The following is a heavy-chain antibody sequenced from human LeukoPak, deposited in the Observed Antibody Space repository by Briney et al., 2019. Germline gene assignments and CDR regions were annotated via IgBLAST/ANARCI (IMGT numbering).Heavy chain of an antibody. CDR3: ASLLGDKTIFDY. CDR2: IKRDGSGE. J-gene: IGHJ4*02. Sequence: GGSLRLSCAASGFIFSSRWMSWVRQAPGKGLEWVANIKRDGSGEYYVDSVKGRFTISRDNVKNSLYLQMNSLRAEDTAVYYWASLLGDKTIFDYWGQGTLVTVSS. CDR1: GFIFSSRW. V-gene: IGHV3-7*01. D-gene: IGHD1-26*01.